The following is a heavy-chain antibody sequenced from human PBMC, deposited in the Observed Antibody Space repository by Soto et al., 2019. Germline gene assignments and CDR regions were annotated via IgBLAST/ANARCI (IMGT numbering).Heavy chain of an antibody. CDR1: GGSIRSGSHY. D-gene: IGHD3-16*01. V-gene: IGHV4-31*03. Sequence: TLSLTCTVSGGSIRSGSHYWSWIRQHPGKGLEWIGHIYYSGSTYYNPSLKSRITISISTSKNQFSLKLTSVTAADTAVYYCAREGGDGIDYWGQGTLVTVSS. CDR3: AREGGDGIDY. CDR2: IYYSGST. J-gene: IGHJ4*02.